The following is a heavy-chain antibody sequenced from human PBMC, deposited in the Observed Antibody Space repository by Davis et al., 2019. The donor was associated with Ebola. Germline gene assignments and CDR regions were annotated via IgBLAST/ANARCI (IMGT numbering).Heavy chain of an antibody. J-gene: IGHJ2*01. V-gene: IGHV3-11*06. CDR1: GFTFSDYY. CDR2: ISSSSSYT. Sequence: GESLKISCAASGFTFSDYYMSWIRQAPGKGLEWVSYISSSSSYTNYADSVKGRFTISRDNAKNSLYLQMNSLRAEDTAVYYCARDHGQLIPRYFDLWGRGTLVTVSS. D-gene: IGHD6-6*01. CDR3: ARDHGQLIPRYFDL.